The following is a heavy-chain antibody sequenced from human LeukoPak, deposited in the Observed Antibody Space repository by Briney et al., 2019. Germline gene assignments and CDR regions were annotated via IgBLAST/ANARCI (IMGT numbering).Heavy chain of an antibody. J-gene: IGHJ4*02. Sequence: SETLSLTCAVYGGSFSGYYWSWIRQPPGKGLEWIGEINHSGGTNYNPSLKSRVTISVDTSKNQFSLKLSSVTAADTAVYYCARAPYSSGWYYFDYWGQGTLVTVSS. D-gene: IGHD6-19*01. CDR1: GGSFSGYY. V-gene: IGHV4-34*01. CDR2: INHSGGT. CDR3: ARAPYSSGWYYFDY.